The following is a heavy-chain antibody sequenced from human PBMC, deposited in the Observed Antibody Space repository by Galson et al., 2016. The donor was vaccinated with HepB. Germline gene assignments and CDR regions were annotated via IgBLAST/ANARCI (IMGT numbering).Heavy chain of an antibody. D-gene: IGHD6-19*01. CDR2: INTNTGNP. J-gene: IGHJ4*02. Sequence: SVKVSCKASGYTFTTYAVIWVRQAPGQGLEWMGWINTNTGNPTYAHDFTGRFVFSLDTSVSTAYLQISDLKAEDTAVYLCAREAGTVAGPGDYWGQGTLVTVSS. CDR1: GYTFTTYA. V-gene: IGHV7-4-1*02. CDR3: AREAGTVAGPGDY.